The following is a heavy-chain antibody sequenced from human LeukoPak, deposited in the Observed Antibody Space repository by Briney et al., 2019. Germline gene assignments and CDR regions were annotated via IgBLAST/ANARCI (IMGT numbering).Heavy chain of an antibody. J-gene: IGHJ4*02. CDR1: GGSISSSSYY. CDR2: IYYSGST. V-gene: IGHV4-39*01. D-gene: IGHD2-15*01. Sequence: PSETLSLTCTVSGGSISSSSYYWGWIRQPPGKGLEWIGSIYYSGSTYYNPSLKSRVTISVDTSKNQFSLKLSSVTAADTAVYYCARQFGPRLGYCSGGSCYSGGYFDYWGQGTLVTVSS. CDR3: ARQFGPRLGYCSGGSCYSGGYFDY.